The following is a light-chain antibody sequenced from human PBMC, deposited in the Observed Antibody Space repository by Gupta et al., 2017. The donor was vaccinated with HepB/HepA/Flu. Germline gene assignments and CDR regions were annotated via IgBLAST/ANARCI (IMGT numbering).Light chain of an antibody. J-gene: IGKJ4*01. V-gene: IGKV3-11*01. CDR3: QQRSSWPIT. Sequence: EIVLTQSPATLSLSPGEGATLSCRASQNVRGLLAWYQQRPGQAPRLLVYDTSNRATGIPARFSGSGSGADFTLTISSLEPEDFAVYYCQQRSSWPITFGGGTKVEIK. CDR2: DTS. CDR1: QNVRGL.